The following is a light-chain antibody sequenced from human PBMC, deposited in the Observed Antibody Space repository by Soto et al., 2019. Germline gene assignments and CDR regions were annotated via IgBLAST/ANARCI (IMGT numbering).Light chain of an antibody. CDR2: THN. CDR1: SSNIGAGYD. J-gene: IGLJ1*01. V-gene: IGLV1-40*01. Sequence: QSVLTQPPSVSGAPGQRVTISCTGSSSNIGAGYDVHWYLQVPGTAPKLLVYTHNNRPSGVPDRFSGSTSGTSASLAITGLQSEDEADYYFKSYDSRLSAYVFGTGTKVTV. CDR3: KSYDSRLSAYV.